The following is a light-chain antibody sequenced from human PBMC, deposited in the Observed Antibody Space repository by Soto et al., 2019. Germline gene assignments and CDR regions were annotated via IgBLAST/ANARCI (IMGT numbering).Light chain of an antibody. J-gene: IGKJ4*01. CDR3: QHDYNLLT. Sequence: DIVMTQSPATLSVAPGERVPLSCRASQTVSSSSLTWCQQKPGQAPGLLIYGASTRATAIPARFSGSGSGTDFTLTVISLQPEDFAVYYCQHDYNLLTFGGGTKVDIK. CDR2: GAS. V-gene: IGKV3D-7*01. CDR1: QTVSSSS.